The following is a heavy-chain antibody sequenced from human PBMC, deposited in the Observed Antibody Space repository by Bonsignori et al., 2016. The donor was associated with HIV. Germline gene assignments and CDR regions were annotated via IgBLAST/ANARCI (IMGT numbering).Heavy chain of an antibody. CDR2: ATLTGGP. D-gene: IGHD1-26*01. V-gene: IGHV1-2*02. CDR3: ARGSLLGATGYLDS. J-gene: IGHJ4*02. Sequence: WVRQGPLDKGLSGWDGATLTGGPQSMHTTFQGRVTMTSDTSTSTAYMDLDRLSSDDTAFYYCARGSLLGATGYLDSWGRGTLVTVSS.